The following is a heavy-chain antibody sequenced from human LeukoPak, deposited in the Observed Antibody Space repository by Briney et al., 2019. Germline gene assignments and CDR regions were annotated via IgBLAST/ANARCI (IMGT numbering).Heavy chain of an antibody. V-gene: IGHV4-59*11. J-gene: IGHJ6*02. CDR1: GDPHNSHY. CDR2: IYYSGST. Sequence: SDTLSLTSTVSGDPHNSHYWRWIRQPPGKALECIGYIYYSGSTNYNPSLKARVTISVDTSKNQFSYRLRSVTAADTAVYYCARADPYYCGMDVWGQGTTVTVFS. CDR3: ARADPYYCGMDV.